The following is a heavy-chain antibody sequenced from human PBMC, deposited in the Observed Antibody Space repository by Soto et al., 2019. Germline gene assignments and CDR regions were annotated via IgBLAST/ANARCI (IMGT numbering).Heavy chain of an antibody. CDR1: GFTFSSYW. CDR2: INSDGSST. D-gene: IGHD5-12*01. J-gene: IGHJ4*02. CDR3: ARESSGYSSYFDY. V-gene: IGHV3-74*01. Sequence: GGSLRLSCEDSGFTFSSYWMHWVRQAPGKGLVWVSRINSDGSSTTYADSVKGRFTISRDNAKNTLYLQMNSLGADDTAVYYCARESSGYSSYFDYWGQGTLVTVSS.